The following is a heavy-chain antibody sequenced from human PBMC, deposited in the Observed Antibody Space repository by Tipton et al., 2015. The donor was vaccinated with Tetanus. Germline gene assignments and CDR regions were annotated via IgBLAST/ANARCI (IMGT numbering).Heavy chain of an antibody. CDR2: IYPGDSDT. V-gene: IGHV5-51*01. CDR1: GYIFNNYW. J-gene: IGHJ4*02. D-gene: IGHD2-8*01. Sequence: MRLVQSGGEVKKPGESLKISCKGSGYIFNNYWIGWVRQKPGKGLEWMGIIYPGDSDTRYSPSFQGQVTISVDKSINTAYLQWSSLKASDTSMFYCARAHCTDGVCNFDFWGQGALVTVAS. CDR3: ARAHCTDGVCNFDF.